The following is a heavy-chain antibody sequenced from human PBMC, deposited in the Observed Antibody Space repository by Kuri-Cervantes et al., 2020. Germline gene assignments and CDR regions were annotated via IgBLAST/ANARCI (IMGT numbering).Heavy chain of an antibody. Sequence: LRLSCTVSGGSISSGGYYWSWIRQHPGKGLEWIGYIYYSGSTYYNPSLKSRVTISVDTSKNQFSLKLSSVTAADTAVYYCARDFGYGGYGGAFDIWGQGTMVTVSS. CDR1: GGSISSGGYY. V-gene: IGHV4-31*03. D-gene: IGHD4-17*01. J-gene: IGHJ3*02. CDR3: ARDFGYGGYGGAFDI. CDR2: IYYSGST.